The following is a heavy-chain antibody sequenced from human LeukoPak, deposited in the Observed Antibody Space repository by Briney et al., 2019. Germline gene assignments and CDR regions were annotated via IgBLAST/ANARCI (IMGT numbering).Heavy chain of an antibody. Sequence: SETLSLTCAVYGGSFSNYYWSWIRQPPGTGLEWIGEINDSGRINYNPSLMSRVTVSVDTSKNQFSLRLTSVTATDTAVYYCARRWNYGRNYYIDAWGNGATVSVSS. D-gene: IGHD1-7*01. CDR2: INDSGRI. V-gene: IGHV4-34*01. CDR1: GGSFSNYY. CDR3: ARRWNYGRNYYIDA. J-gene: IGHJ6*03.